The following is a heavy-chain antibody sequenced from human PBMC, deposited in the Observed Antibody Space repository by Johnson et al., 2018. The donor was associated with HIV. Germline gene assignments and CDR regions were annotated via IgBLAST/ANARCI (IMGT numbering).Heavy chain of an antibody. J-gene: IGHJ3*02. V-gene: IGHV3-30*04. CDR2: ISHDGTTT. CDR3: AREDVSSGYAGTFDI. CDR1: GLTLTTII. Sequence: QMQLVESGGGVVQPGRSLRVSCEVSGLTLTTIIVHWARQAPGKGLEWVSLISHDGTTTAYAASVKGRYTISRDISTNTVYLQMNSLSPEDTAVYYCAREDVSSGYAGTFDIWGQGTLVTVSS. D-gene: IGHD5-12*01.